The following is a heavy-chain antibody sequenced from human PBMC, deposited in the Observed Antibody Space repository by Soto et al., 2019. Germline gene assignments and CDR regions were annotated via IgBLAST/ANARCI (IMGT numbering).Heavy chain of an antibody. CDR2: IWYDGTSK. CDR1: GFSFSSYG. CDR3: AKDRVAALLWFGEKDAMDV. J-gene: IGHJ6*02. Sequence: QVQLVESGGGVVQPGRSLRLSCAASGFSFSSYGMHWVRQAPGKGLEWVAVIWYDGTSKYYAESVKGRLTISRDNSKKTLHLQMHSLRVEDTAVYYCAKDRVAALLWFGEKDAMDVWGQGTTVTVSS. V-gene: IGHV3-33*06. D-gene: IGHD3-10*01.